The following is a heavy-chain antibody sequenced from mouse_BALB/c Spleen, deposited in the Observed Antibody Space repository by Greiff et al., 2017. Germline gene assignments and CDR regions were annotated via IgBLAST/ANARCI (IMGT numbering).Heavy chain of an antibody. V-gene: IGHV3-2*02. Sequence: VQLKESGPGLVKPSHSLSLTCTVTGYSITSDYAWNWIRQFPGNKLEWMGYISYSGSTSYNPSLKSRISITRDTSKNQFFLQLNSVTTEDTATYYCAREATTAPFAYWGQGTLVTVSA. J-gene: IGHJ3*01. CDR1: GYSITSDYA. CDR3: AREATTAPFAY. CDR2: ISYSGST. D-gene: IGHD1-2*01.